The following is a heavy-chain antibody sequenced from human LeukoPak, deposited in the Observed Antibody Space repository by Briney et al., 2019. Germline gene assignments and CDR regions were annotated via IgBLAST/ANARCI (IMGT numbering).Heavy chain of an antibody. D-gene: IGHD3-22*01. CDR1: GYTLTELS. Sequence: ASVKVSCKVSGYTLTELSMHWVRPAPGKGLEWMGGFDPEDGETIYAQKFQGRVTMTEDTSTDTAYMELSSLRSDDTAVYYCARVLGYHDSSGYYYVLDYWGQGTLVTVSS. V-gene: IGHV1-24*01. CDR2: FDPEDGET. J-gene: IGHJ4*02. CDR3: ARVLGYHDSSGYYYVLDY.